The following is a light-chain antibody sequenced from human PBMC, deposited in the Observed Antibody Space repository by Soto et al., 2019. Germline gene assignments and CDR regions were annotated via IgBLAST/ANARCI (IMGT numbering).Light chain of an antibody. V-gene: IGKV3-20*01. CDR1: QSISADY. CDR3: QHYGSSVFT. J-gene: IGKJ3*01. CDR2: GGS. Sequence: EIVLTQSPGTPSLSPGGRAALSCRASQSISADYLVWYQQKPGQAPRLLIYGGSSRATGIPDRFSGSGSGTDFTLTISRLAPEDVAVYYCQHYGSSVFTFGPGTKVDIK.